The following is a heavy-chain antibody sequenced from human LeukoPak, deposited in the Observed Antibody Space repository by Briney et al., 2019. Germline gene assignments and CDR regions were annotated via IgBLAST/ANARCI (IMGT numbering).Heavy chain of an antibody. Sequence: GGSLRLSCAASGFTFSSYGMHWVRQAPGKGLEGVAIIWYDGSNEYYVDSVRGRFTISRDNSRNTLYLQMNSLRAEDAAVYYCARDRGTNGINDRGYFDYWGQGTLVTVSS. D-gene: IGHD1-1*01. J-gene: IGHJ4*02. V-gene: IGHV3-33*01. CDR3: ARDRGTNGINDRGYFDY. CDR1: GFTFSSYG. CDR2: IWYDGSNE.